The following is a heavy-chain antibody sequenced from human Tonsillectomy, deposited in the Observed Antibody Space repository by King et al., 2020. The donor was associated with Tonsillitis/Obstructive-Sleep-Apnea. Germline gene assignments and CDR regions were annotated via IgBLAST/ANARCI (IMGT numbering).Heavy chain of an antibody. CDR1: GFTFSSYA. J-gene: IGHJ6*04. V-gene: IGHV3-23*04. D-gene: IGHD4-17*01. CDR2: MSGSGGST. CDR3: ARDQAVTSSPGVDV. Sequence: VQLVESGGGLVQPGGSLRLSCAASGFTFSSYAMSWVRQAPGKGLEWVSGMSGSGGSTYYADSVKGRFTISRDNSKNTLYLQMNSLRAVDTAVYYCARDQAVTSSPGVDVWGKGTTVTVSS.